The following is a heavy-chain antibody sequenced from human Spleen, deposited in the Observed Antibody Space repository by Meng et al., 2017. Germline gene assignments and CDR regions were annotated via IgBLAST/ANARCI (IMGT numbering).Heavy chain of an antibody. J-gene: IGHJ4*02. CDR2: INHSGST. CDR3: ARGPTTMAHDFDY. D-gene: IGHD4-11*01. CDR1: GGSFSDYY. V-gene: IGHV4-34*01. Sequence: QWGDGVLKPSVSLSLTCVVSGGSFSDYYWSWIRQPPGKGLEWIGEINHSGSTNYNPSLESRATISVDTSQNNLSLKLSSVTAADSAVYYCARGPTTMAHDFDYWGQGTLVTVSS.